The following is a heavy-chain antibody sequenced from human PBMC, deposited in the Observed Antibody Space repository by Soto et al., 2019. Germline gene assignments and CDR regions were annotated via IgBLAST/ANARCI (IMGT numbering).Heavy chain of an antibody. CDR1: GYTFTNYG. V-gene: IGHV1-18*01. Sequence: QVQLVQSGAEVKKPGASVKVSCKASGYTFTNYGISWVRQAPGQGLEWMGWISAYNGNTNYAQKLQGRVTMTTETXMSRAYMELRSLRSDDTAVYYCARDEFRYSSSWPDYWGQGTLVTVSS. CDR2: ISAYNGNT. J-gene: IGHJ4*02. CDR3: ARDEFRYSSSWPDY. D-gene: IGHD6-13*01.